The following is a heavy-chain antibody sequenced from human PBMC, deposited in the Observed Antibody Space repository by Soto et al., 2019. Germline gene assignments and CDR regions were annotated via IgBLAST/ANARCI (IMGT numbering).Heavy chain of an antibody. V-gene: IGHV3-21*01. CDR2: ISSSSSYI. Sequence: PGGSLRLSCAASGFTFSSYSMNWVRQAPGKGLEWVSSISSSSSYIYYADSVKGRFTISRDNAKNSLYLQMNSLRAEDTAVYYCARDWAGYSGYDLYYYYYYGMDVWGQGTTVTVSS. J-gene: IGHJ6*02. CDR3: ARDWAGYSGYDLYYYYYYGMDV. D-gene: IGHD5-12*01. CDR1: GFTFSSYS.